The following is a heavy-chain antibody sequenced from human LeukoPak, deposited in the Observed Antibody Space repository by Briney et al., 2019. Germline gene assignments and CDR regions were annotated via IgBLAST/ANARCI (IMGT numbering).Heavy chain of an antibody. CDR3: ARTNPGIAVAGMFA. J-gene: IGHJ4*02. V-gene: IGHV3-66*01. D-gene: IGHD6-19*01. CDR1: GFTVSSNY. CDR2: IYSGGST. Sequence: QTGGSLRLSCAASGFTVSSNYMSWVRQAPGKGLEWVSVIYSGGSTYYADSVKGRFTISRDNSKNTLYLQMNSLRAEDTAVYYCARTNPGIAVAGMFAWGQGTLVTVSS.